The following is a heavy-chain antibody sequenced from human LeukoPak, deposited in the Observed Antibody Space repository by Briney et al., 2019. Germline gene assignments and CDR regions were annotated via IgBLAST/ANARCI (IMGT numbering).Heavy chain of an antibody. V-gene: IGHV4-38-2*01. Sequence: SETLSLTCAVSGYSISSGYYWGWLRQPPGKGLEWIGSIYHSGSTYYNPSLKSRVTISVDTSKNQFSLKLSSVTAADTAVCYCARQRVASRRPDASDIWGQGTMVTVSS. D-gene: IGHD2-15*01. CDR2: IYHSGST. J-gene: IGHJ3*02. CDR1: GYSISSGYY. CDR3: ARQRVASRRPDASDI.